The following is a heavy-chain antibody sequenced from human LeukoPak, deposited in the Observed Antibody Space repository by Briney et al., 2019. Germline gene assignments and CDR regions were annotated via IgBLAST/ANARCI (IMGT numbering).Heavy chain of an antibody. J-gene: IGHJ5*02. CDR3: ARDGRELATSTWFDP. Sequence: SETLSLTCSVSGGSITNHLWSWIRQPPGKGLEWIGYIYHSGITDYNPSLKSRVTISIDTSKNQFSLRLSSVTAADTAVYYCARDGRELATSTWFDPWGQGTLVTVSS. CDR1: GGSITNHL. CDR2: IYHSGIT. V-gene: IGHV4-59*11. D-gene: IGHD5-24*01.